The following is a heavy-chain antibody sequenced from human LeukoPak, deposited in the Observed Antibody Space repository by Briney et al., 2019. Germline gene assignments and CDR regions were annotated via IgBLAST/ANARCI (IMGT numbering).Heavy chain of an antibody. J-gene: IGHJ4*02. CDR2: ITTNSDTI. CDR1: GFTFSDFP. CDR3: ARDQRGLQRDY. V-gene: IGHV3-48*01. Sequence: PGGSLRLSCAASGFTFSDFPMNWVRQAPGKGLEWISYITTNSDTIHYADSVRGRFTISRDNAKNSLFLQMNSLRAEDTAVYYCARDQRGLQRDYWGQGTLVTVSS. D-gene: IGHD5-24*01.